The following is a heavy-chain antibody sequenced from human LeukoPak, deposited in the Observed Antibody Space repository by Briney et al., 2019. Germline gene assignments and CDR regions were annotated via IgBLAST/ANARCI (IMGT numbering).Heavy chain of an antibody. V-gene: IGHV4-59*01. J-gene: IGHJ4*02. D-gene: IGHD3-16*01. CDR1: GGSISSYY. CDR2: IYYGGST. Sequence: SETLSLTCTVSGGSISSYYWSWIRQPPGKGLEWIGYIYYGGSTNYNPSLKSRVTISVDTSKNQFSLKLSSVTAADTAVYYCARVYDYVWGSTDYWGQGTLVTVSS. CDR3: ARVYDYVWGSTDY.